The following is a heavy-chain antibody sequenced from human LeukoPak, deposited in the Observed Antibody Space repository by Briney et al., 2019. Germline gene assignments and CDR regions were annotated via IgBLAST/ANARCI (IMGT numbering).Heavy chain of an antibody. Sequence: MTSETLSLTCTVSGGSIRNYYWSWIRQPPGKGLEWIGYIYYSGSTNYNPSLKSRVTISVDTPKNHFSLTLSSVTAADTAVYYCARSDGYGLVGIWGQGTMVTVSS. CDR3: ARSDGYGLVGI. CDR1: GGSIRNYY. J-gene: IGHJ3*02. CDR2: IYYSGST. D-gene: IGHD3-10*01. V-gene: IGHV4-59*12.